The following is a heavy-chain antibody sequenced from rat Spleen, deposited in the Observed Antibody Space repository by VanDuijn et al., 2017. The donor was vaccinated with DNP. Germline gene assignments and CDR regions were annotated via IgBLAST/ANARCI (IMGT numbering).Heavy chain of an antibody. CDR1: GFTFNDFY. Sequence: EVQLVESGGGLVQPGRSLKLSCVASGFTFNDFYMAWVRQAPTKGLEWVAYISYDGRSNYRGDSVKGRFTISRDNAKSTLYLQMNSLRSEDMATYYCARHVLPLRVWDYWGQGVMVTVSS. J-gene: IGHJ2*01. CDR2: ISYDGRSN. D-gene: IGHD1-4*01. CDR3: ARHVLPLRVWDY. V-gene: IGHV5-22*01.